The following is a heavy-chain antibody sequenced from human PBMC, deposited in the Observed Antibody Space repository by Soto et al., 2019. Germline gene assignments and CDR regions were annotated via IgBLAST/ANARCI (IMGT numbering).Heavy chain of an antibody. V-gene: IGHV5-51*01. CDR2: IYPGDSDT. J-gene: IGHJ3*02. Sequence: GESLKISCKGSGYSFTSYWIGWVRQMPGKGLEWMGIIYPGDSDTRYSPSFQGQVTISADKSISTAYLQWSSLKASDTAIYFCARRYYCSGGSSYGAFDIWGQGTMVTVSS. D-gene: IGHD2-15*01. CDR3: ARRYYCSGGSSYGAFDI. CDR1: GYSFTSYW.